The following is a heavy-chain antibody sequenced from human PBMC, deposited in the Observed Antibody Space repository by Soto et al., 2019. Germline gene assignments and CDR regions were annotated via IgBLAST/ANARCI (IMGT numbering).Heavy chain of an antibody. V-gene: IGHV1-18*01. CDR2: IGAYNGNT. J-gene: IGHJ6*03. D-gene: IGHD6-6*01. CDR3: ARVRQIVGYYYYYLAV. CDR1: GYTFTNSG. Sequence: QVQLLQSGAEVKKPGASVKVSCKASGYTFTNSGITWGRQAPGQGLGWMGGIGAYNGNTHYTQRLQGRVTMTTDTSTSTAYMELRGLRSADTAVYYCARVRQIVGYYYYYLAVWGQGTTVTVSS.